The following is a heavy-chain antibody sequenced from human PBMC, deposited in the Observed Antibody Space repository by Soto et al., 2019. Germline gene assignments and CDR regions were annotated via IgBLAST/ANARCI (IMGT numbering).Heavy chain of an antibody. CDR2: TRANNGNT. V-gene: IGHV1-18*01. J-gene: IGHJ4*02. Sequence: QVQLVQSGAEVKKPGASVKVSCKASGYTFTSYGISWVRQAPGQGLEWMGWTRANNGNTNSAQKLQGRATMTTDTSTSSAYRELRSLRSDDTAVYYCERVLDCGGACYPYYFDYWGQGTLVTVSS. CDR3: ERVLDCGGACYPYYFDY. CDR1: GYTFTSYG. D-gene: IGHD2-21*02.